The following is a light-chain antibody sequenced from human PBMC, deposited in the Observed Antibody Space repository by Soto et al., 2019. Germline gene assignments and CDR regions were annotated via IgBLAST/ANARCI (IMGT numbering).Light chain of an antibody. V-gene: IGLV1-40*01. CDR1: SSNIGAGYD. CDR2: GDS. CDR3: QSNDNGLSGSDV. J-gene: IGLJ1*01. Sequence: QSVLTQPPSVSGAPGQRVTISCTWSSSNIGAGYDVNWYQQLPETAPKLLIFGDSNRPSGVPDRFSGSKSGTSASLVITGLQADDEADYYCQSNDNGLSGSDVFGTGTKV.